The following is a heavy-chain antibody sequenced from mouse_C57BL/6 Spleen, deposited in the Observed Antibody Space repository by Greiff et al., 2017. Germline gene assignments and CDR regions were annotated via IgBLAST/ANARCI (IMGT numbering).Heavy chain of an antibody. CDR1: GYTFTSYW. CDR2: IHPNSGST. J-gene: IGHJ1*03. D-gene: IGHD1-1*01. Sequence: QVQLKQSGAELVKPGASVKLSCKASGYTFTSYWMHWVKQRPGQGLEWIGMIHPNSGSTNYNEKFKSKATLTVDKSSSTAYMQLSSLTSEDSAVYYCARDYYYGSSYHWYFDVWGTGTTVTVSS. V-gene: IGHV1-64*01. CDR3: ARDYYYGSSYHWYFDV.